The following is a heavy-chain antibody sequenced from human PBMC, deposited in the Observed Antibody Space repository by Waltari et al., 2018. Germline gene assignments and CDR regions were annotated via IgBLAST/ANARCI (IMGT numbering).Heavy chain of an antibody. CDR1: GYTFTAYQ. J-gene: IGHJ3*01. Sequence: QVQLVQSGAAVKKPVASVQLSCMTSGYTFTAYQMHWVRQATGQGREGMGRINPNTGGTTDAEKFGGRVTMTRDTAISTAYMELHSLTTEDTAVYFCASNRDMLTWGQGTMVIVSS. D-gene: IGHD3-16*01. CDR2: INPNTGGT. CDR3: ASNRDMLT. V-gene: IGHV1-2*06.